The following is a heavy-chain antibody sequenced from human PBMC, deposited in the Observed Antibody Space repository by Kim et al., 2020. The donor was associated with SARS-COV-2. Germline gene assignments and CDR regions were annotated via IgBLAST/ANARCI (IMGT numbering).Heavy chain of an antibody. J-gene: IGHJ4*02. Sequence: GGSLRLSCAASGFTFSSYGMHWVRQAPGKGLEWVAVISYDGSNKYYADSVKGRFTISRDNSKNTLYLQMNSLRAEDTAVYYCAKDKGDYWGQGTLVTVSS. CDR1: GFTFSSYG. V-gene: IGHV3-30*18. CDR2: ISYDGSNK. CDR3: AKDKGDY.